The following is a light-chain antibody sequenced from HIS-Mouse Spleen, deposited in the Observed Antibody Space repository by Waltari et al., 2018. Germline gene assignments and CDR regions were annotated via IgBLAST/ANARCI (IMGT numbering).Light chain of an antibody. Sequence: QSVLTQPPSASGTPGQRVTISCSGSSSHLGRNTVNWDQQPPGTAPKLLIYSNNQRPSGVPDRFSGSKSGTSASLAISGLQSEDEADYYCAAWDDSLNGNYVFGTGTKVTVL. CDR2: SNN. J-gene: IGLJ1*01. V-gene: IGLV1-44*01. CDR1: SSHLGRNT. CDR3: AAWDDSLNGNYV.